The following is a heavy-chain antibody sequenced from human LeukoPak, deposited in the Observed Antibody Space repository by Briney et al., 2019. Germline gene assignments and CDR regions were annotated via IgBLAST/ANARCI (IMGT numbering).Heavy chain of an antibody. D-gene: IGHD3-10*02. CDR2: ISSSGSTI. CDR3: AELGITMIGGF. V-gene: IGHV3-48*03. Sequence: GGSLRLSSAASGFTFSIYEMNCVRQAPGKGLEWVSYISSSGSTIYYADSVKGRLPFSRAHAKNSLSLQMNSLRPQARAVYYFAELGITMIGGFWGKGTTVTNSS. J-gene: IGHJ6*04. CDR1: GFTFSIYE.